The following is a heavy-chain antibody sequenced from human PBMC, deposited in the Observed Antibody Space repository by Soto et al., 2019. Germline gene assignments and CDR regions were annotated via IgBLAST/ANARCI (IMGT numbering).Heavy chain of an antibody. Sequence: EVQLLESGGGLVQPGESLRLSCAASGFTFSSYAMSWVRQAPGKGLEWVSVISGSDDSTYYADSVKGRFTISRDNSKNTLYLQMNSLRAEDTAVYYCARRSRSSTFDYWCQGTLVTVSS. CDR2: ISGSDDST. D-gene: IGHD6-6*01. CDR3: ARRSRSSTFDY. CDR1: GFTFSSYA. J-gene: IGHJ4*02. V-gene: IGHV3-23*01.